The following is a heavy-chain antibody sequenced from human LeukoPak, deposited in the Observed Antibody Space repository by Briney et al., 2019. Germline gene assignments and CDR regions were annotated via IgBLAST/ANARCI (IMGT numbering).Heavy chain of an antibody. CDR1: GFTFSTYT. D-gene: IGHD5/OR15-5a*01. J-gene: IGHJ4*02. Sequence: PGGSLRLSCAASGFTFSTYTMNWVRQAPGKGLEWVSSISSGSTYIYYADSVKGRFTISRDNAKNSLYLQINSLRAEDTAVYYCADDVVVSTGGYWGQGTLVTVSS. V-gene: IGHV3-21*01. CDR3: ADDVVVSTGGY. CDR2: ISSGSTYI.